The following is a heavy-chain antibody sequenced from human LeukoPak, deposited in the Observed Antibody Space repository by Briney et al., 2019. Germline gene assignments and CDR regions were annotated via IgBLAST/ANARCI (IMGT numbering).Heavy chain of an antibody. D-gene: IGHD5-24*01. V-gene: IGHV5-10-1*01. CDR1: GYSFTIYW. CDR3: ARHLDTGYNKEFDS. Sequence: GESLRISCKGSGYSFTIYWISWVRQMPGKGLEWMGRIDPSDSYTNYSPSFQGHVTIPADKSLSTAYLQWSSLKASDTAMYYCARHLDTGYNKEFDSWGQGTLVTVSS. J-gene: IGHJ5*01. CDR2: IDPSDSYT.